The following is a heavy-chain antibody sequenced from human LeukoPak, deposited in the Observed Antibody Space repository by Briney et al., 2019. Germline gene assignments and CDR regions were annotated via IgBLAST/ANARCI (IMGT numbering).Heavy chain of an antibody. CDR1: GFTFSSYW. V-gene: IGHV3-74*01. CDR2: INSDGSST. Sequence: GGSLRLSCAASGFTFSSYWMHWVRQAPGKGLVWVSRINSDGSSTSYADSVKGRFTISRDNAKNTLYLQMNSLRAEDTAVYYCAREETYYYGSGSYYPKYYFDYRGQGTLVTVSS. D-gene: IGHD3-10*01. CDR3: AREETYYYGSGSYYPKYYFDY. J-gene: IGHJ4*02.